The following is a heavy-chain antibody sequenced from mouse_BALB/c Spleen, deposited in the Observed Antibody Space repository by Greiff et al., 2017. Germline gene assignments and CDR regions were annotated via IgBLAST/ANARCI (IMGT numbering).Heavy chain of an antibody. CDR2: INPSSGYT. Sequence: VQLQESGAELARPGASVKMSCKASGYTFTSYTMHWVKQRPGQGLEWIGYINPSSGYTNYNQKFKDKATLTADKSSSTAYMQLSSLTSEDSAVYYCASPYRYDAYWYFDVWGAGTTVTVSS. CDR1: GYTFTSYT. D-gene: IGHD2-14*01. J-gene: IGHJ1*01. CDR3: ASPYRYDAYWYFDV. V-gene: IGHV1-4*01.